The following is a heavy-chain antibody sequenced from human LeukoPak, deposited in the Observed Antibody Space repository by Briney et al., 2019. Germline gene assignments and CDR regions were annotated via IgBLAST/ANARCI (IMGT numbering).Heavy chain of an antibody. CDR2: INHSGST. V-gene: IGHV4-34*01. Sequence: SETLSLTCAVYGGSFSGYYWSWIRQPPGKGLEWIGEINHSGSTNYNPSLTSRVTISVDTSKNQFSLKLSSVTAADTAVYYCASQKVLRYFDWLSFAYPRDAFDIWGQGTMVTVSS. D-gene: IGHD3-9*01. CDR3: ASQKVLRYFDWLSFAYPRDAFDI. J-gene: IGHJ3*02. CDR1: GGSFSGYY.